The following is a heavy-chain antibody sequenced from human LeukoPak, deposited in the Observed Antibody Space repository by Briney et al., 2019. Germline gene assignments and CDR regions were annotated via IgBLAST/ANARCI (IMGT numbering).Heavy chain of an antibody. CDR3: GRGRGGSW. V-gene: IGHV3-21*01. CDR2: IIMSSPNI. J-gene: IGHJ4*02. D-gene: IGHD1-26*01. CDR1: GFTFSSNA. Sequence: GGPLRLSCAASGFTFSSNALNWVGRAPGKGWEGFSSIIMSSPNIYYAHSVKGRFTISTDNAETALYLQMNSLRAEDTAVYYCGRGRGGSWWGQGTLVTVSS.